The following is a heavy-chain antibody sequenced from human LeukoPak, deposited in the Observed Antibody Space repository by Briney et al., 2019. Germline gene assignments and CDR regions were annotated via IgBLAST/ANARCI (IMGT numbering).Heavy chain of an antibody. J-gene: IGHJ4*02. CDR3: TFYYDTSGHYSADY. V-gene: IGHV3-15*01. Sequence: GGSLRLSCAASGFTFTSHAINWVRQAPGKGLEWVGRIKSKTDGGTTDYAAPVKGRFTISRDDSINTLYLQMNSLKTEDTAVYYCTFYYDTSGHYSADYWGQGTLVTVSS. CDR1: GFTFTSHA. D-gene: IGHD3-22*01. CDR2: IKSKTDGGTT.